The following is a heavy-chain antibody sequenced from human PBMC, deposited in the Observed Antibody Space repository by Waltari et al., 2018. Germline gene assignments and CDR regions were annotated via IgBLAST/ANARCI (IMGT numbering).Heavy chain of an antibody. V-gene: IGHV4-61*02. D-gene: IGHD5-12*01. CDR1: GGSISSGSYY. Sequence: QVQLQESGPGLVKPSQTLSLTCTVSGGSISSGSYYWSWIRQPAGKGLEWIGRIYTSGSTNSNPSLKSRVTISVDTSKNQFSLKLSSVTAADTAVYYCARSGYNYDYWGQGTLVTVSS. J-gene: IGHJ4*02. CDR3: ARSGYNYDY. CDR2: IYTSGST.